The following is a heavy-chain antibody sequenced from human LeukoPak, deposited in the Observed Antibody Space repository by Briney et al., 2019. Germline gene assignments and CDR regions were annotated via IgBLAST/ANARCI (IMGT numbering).Heavy chain of an antibody. CDR2: ISGTGVGT. Sequence: AGGSLRLSCAASGFTFRNSAMSWVRQAPGKGLEWVSTISGTGVGTFYADSVKGRLTISRDNPKNTLYLQMNSLRAEDTAVYYCAKNTGNDMPFVDYWGQGTLVTFSP. CDR3: AKNTGNDMPFVDY. CDR1: GFTFRNSA. J-gene: IGHJ4*02. V-gene: IGHV3-23*01. D-gene: IGHD1-1*01.